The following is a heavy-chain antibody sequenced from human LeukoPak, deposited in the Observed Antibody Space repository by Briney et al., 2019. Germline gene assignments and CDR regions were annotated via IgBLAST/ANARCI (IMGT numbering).Heavy chain of an antibody. CDR1: GYTLTELS. V-gene: IGHV1-24*01. CDR2: FDPEDGET. J-gene: IGHJ4*02. Sequence: ASVKVSCKVSGYTLTELSMHWVRQAPGKGLEWMGGFDPEDGETIYAQKFQGRVTMTEDTSTDTAYMELSSLRSEDTAVYYCATGILRFLEWERDYWGQGTLVTVSS. D-gene: IGHD3-3*01. CDR3: ATGILRFLEWERDY.